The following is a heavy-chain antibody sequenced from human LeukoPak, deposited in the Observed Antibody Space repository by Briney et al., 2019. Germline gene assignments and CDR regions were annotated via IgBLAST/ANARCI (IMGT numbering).Heavy chain of an antibody. D-gene: IGHD6-13*01. CDR1: GYTFTSYG. CDR2: ISAYNGNT. V-gene: IGHV1-18*01. J-gene: IGHJ4*02. CDR3: AREAGGIAAAGIYYFDY. Sequence: ASVKVSCKASGYTFTSYGISWLRQAPGQGLEWIGWISAYNGNTNYAQKLQGRVTLTTDISTSTAYMGLRSLRSDDTAVYYCAREAGGIAAAGIYYFDYWGQGTLVTVSS.